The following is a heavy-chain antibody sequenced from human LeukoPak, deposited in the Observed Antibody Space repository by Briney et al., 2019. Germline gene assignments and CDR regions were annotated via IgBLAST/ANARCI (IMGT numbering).Heavy chain of an antibody. CDR2: INEDGSYK. D-gene: IGHD2-21*02. CDR3: ARDATRGGDNDY. Sequence: PGGSLRLSCAASGFTFSSSWMSWVRQAPGKGLEWVANINEDGSYKYHADSVKGRLTISRDNAKNSLYLQMNSLRAEDTAVYYCARDATRGGDNDYWGQGTRVIVSS. CDR1: GFTFSSSW. V-gene: IGHV3-7*01. J-gene: IGHJ4*02.